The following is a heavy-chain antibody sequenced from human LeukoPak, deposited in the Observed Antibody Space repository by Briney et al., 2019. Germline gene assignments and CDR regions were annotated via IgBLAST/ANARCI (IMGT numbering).Heavy chain of an antibody. CDR2: IYYSGST. J-gene: IGHJ4*02. CDR1: GGSISSYY. CDR3: ARRPGYSSGWSDFGY. D-gene: IGHD6-19*01. V-gene: IGHV4-59*08. Sequence: SETLSLTCTVSGGSISSYYWSWIRQPPGKGLEWIGYIYYSGSTNYNPSLKSRVTISVDTSKNQFSLKLSFVTAADTAVYYCARRPGYSSGWSDFGYWGQGTLVTVSS.